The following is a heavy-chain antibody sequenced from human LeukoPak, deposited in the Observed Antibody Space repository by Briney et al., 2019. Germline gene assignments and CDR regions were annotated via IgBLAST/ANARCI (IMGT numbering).Heavy chain of an antibody. D-gene: IGHD3-10*01. CDR1: GGSISSYY. J-gene: IGHJ4*02. CDR2: IYTSGST. CDR3: ARWGSGSFYNLDY. V-gene: IGHV4-4*07. Sequence: SETLSLTCTVSGGSISSYYWSWIRQPAGKGLEWIGRIYTSGSTNYNPSLKSRLTMSLDTSKNQFSLKLTSVTAADTAVYYCARWGSGSFYNLDYWGQGILVTVSS.